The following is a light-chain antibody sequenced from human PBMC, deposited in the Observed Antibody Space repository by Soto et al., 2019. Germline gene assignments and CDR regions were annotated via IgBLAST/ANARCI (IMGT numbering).Light chain of an antibody. CDR2: GNF. CDR3: QSYDSSLGVSYV. J-gene: IGLJ1*01. Sequence: QSVLAQPPSVSGAPGQRVTIFCIGSRSNIGAGFDVRWYRQLPGTAPRLLIYGNFNRPSGVPDRFSASTSGTSASLVISGLRSADEADYYCQSYDSSLGVSYVFGTGPSSPS. CDR1: RSNIGAGFD. V-gene: IGLV1-40*01.